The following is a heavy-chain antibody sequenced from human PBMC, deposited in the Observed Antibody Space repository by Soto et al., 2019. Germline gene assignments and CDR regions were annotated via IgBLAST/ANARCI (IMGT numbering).Heavy chain of an antibody. CDR3: VRSSSNWGPDY. Sequence: QVQLVESGGGVVQPGRSLRLSCAASGFTFSNYGMHWVRQAPGKGLEWVAVIWYDGRNKYYADSLKGRFTISRDNPKNTLYLQMNSLRVEDTAVYYCVRSSSNWGPDYWGQGTLVTVSS. D-gene: IGHD7-27*01. V-gene: IGHV3-33*01. CDR2: IWYDGRNK. J-gene: IGHJ4*02. CDR1: GFTFSNYG.